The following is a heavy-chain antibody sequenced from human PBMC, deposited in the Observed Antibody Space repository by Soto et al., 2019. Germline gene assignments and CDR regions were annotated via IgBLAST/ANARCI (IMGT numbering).Heavy chain of an antibody. V-gene: IGHV4-61*01. D-gene: IGHD6-19*01. Sequence: QVQLRASGPGLVKPSETLSLTCTVSGDSVTSAIYCWSWIRQPPGKALEWIAYLCYSGSTSYNPSLKSRLTISRDTSKNQFSLKLTSVTAADTAVYYCARSGGGSGWLGGQGTLVTVSS. CDR3: ARSGGGSGWL. J-gene: IGHJ4*02. CDR2: LCYSGST. CDR1: GDSVTSAIYC.